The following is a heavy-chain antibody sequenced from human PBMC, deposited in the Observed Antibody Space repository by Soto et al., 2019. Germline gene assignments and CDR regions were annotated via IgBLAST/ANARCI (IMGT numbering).Heavy chain of an antibody. J-gene: IGHJ4*02. CDR2: MSYDGTKE. V-gene: IGHV3-30*18. CDR1: GFTLTTYG. Sequence: PGGSLRLSCAASGFTLTTYGMHWVRQAQGKGLEWVAAMSYDGTKEYYADSVKGRFTISRDSSRNTLFLQLNSLRAEDTAVYYCAKEFGSTWIDHWGEGTLVTVSS. CDR3: AKEFGSTWIDH. D-gene: IGHD6-13*01.